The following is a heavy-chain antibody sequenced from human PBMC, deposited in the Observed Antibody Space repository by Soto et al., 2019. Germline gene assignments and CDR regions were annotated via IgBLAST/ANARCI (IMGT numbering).Heavy chain of an antibody. V-gene: IGHV1-69*01. D-gene: IGHD3-22*01. J-gene: IGHJ4*02. Sequence: QVQLVQSGAEVKKPGSSVKVSCKASGGTFSSYAISWVRQAPGQGLEWMGGIIPIFGTANYAQKFQGRVTITADESTSTAYMELSSLRSEDTAVYYCARGQVDTMIVVVIPYYFDYWVQGTMVTVS. CDR1: GGTFSSYA. CDR3: ARGQVDTMIVVVIPYYFDY. CDR2: IIPIFGTA.